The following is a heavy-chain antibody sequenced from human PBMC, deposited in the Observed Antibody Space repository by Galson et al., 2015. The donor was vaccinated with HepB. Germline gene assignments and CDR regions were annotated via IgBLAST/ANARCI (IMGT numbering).Heavy chain of an antibody. CDR2: ISAYNGNT. CDR3: ARDRDTMIVQVTNNWFDP. CDR1: GYTFTSYG. J-gene: IGHJ5*02. Sequence: SVKVSCKASGYTFTSYGITWVRQAPGQGLEWMGWISAYNGNTYYAQKFQGRVTMTTDTSTSTAYMELRSLRSDDTAVYYCARDRDTMIVQVTNNWFDPWGQGTLVTVSS. D-gene: IGHD3-22*01. V-gene: IGHV1-18*04.